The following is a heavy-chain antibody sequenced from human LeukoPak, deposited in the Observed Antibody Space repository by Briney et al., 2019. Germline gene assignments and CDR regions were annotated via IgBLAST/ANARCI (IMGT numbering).Heavy chain of an antibody. CDR1: GESFSGYY. V-gene: IGHV4-34*01. J-gene: IGHJ3*02. CDR2: INHSGST. Sequence: IPSETLSLTCAVYGESFSGYYWSWIRQSPGKGLEWIGEINHSGSTNYNPSLKSRVTISVATSKNQFSLKLSSVTAADTAIYYCARGRDAFDIWGQGTMVTVSS. CDR3: ARGRDAFDI.